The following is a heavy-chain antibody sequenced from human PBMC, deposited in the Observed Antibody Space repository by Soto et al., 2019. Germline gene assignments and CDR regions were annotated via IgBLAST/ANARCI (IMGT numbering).Heavy chain of an antibody. D-gene: IGHD3-22*01. J-gene: IGHJ4*02. V-gene: IGHV4-39*01. CDR1: GGSISSSSYY. CDR2: IYYSGST. Sequence: QLQLQESGPGLVKPSETLSLTCTVSGGSISSSSYYWGWIRQPPGKGLEWIGSIYYSGSTYYNPSLMSRVTISVDTSKNQFSLKLSSATAADTAVYYCARHGMDYDDSSGYYYSPYYFDYWGQGTLVTVSS. CDR3: ARHGMDYDDSSGYYYSPYYFDY.